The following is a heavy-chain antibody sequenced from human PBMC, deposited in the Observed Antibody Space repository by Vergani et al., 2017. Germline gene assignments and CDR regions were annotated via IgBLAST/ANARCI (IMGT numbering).Heavy chain of an antibody. V-gene: IGHV3-30*02. CDR1: GFTFSSYG. Sequence: VQLVESGGGVVQPGGSLRLSCAASGFTFSSYGMHWVRQALGKGLEWVAFIRYDGSNKYYADSVKGRFTISRDNSKNTLYLQMNSLRAEDTAVYYCAKDILHSGSGSYYVYYYYGMDVWGQGTTVTVSS. CDR3: AKDILHSGSGSYYVYYYYGMDV. J-gene: IGHJ6*02. D-gene: IGHD3-10*01. CDR2: IRYDGSNK.